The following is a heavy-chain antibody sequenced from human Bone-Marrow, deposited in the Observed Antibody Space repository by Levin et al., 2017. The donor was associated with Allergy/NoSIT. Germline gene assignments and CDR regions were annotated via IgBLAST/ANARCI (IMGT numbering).Heavy chain of an antibody. CDR3: ARKVRITGTAAWFDP. J-gene: IGHJ5*02. V-gene: IGHV1-69*01. D-gene: IGHD1-20*01. Sequence: PGGSLRLSCKASGGDFSSYGITWVRQATGQGLEWMGGILPIFGTANYAQKFQGRVTMTADRSTTTAYMELRSLRYDDTAVYYCARKVRITGTAAWFDPWGQGTLVIVSS. CDR2: ILPIFGTA. CDR1: GGDFSSYG.